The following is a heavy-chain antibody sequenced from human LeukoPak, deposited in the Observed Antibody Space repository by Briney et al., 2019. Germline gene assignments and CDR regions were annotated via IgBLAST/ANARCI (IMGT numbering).Heavy chain of an antibody. D-gene: IGHD1-26*01. CDR2: ISNSGTTI. CDR1: GFTFSSYE. CDR3: ARDAHSAQDY. V-gene: IGHV3-48*03. Sequence: RGSLTLSFAASGFTFSSYEMNWVRQAPGKGLEWLSYISNSGTTIYYAGSVKGRFTISRDNAKNSLFLQMNSLRAEDTAFYYCARDAHSAQDYWGQGTLVTVSS. J-gene: IGHJ4*02.